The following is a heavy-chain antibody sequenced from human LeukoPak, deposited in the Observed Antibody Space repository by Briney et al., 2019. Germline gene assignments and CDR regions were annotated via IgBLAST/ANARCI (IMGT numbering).Heavy chain of an antibody. CDR3: AREGDGDRSLGGYYGMDV. CDR2: IWYDGSNK. CDR1: GFTFSSYG. D-gene: IGHD4-17*01. V-gene: IGHV3-33*01. Sequence: PGGSLRLSCAASGFTFSSYGMHWVRQAPGKGLEWVAVIWYDGSNKYYADSVKGRFTISRDNSKNTLYLQMNSLRAEDTAVYYCAREGDGDRSLGGYYGMDVWGQGTTVTVSS. J-gene: IGHJ6*02.